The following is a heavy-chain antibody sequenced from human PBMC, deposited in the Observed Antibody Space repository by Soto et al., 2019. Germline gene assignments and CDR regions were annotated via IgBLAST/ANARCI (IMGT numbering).Heavy chain of an antibody. J-gene: IGHJ4*02. D-gene: IGHD4-17*01. CDR1: GYTFTSYG. CDR2: ISAYNGNT. V-gene: IGHV1-18*01. Sequence: VASLKVDCKTSGYTFTSYGISCGRHTNGQGLEWIGWISAYNGNTNYAQKLQGRVTMTTDTSTSTAYMELRSLRSDDTAVYYCARDRDLYGDYVDYFDYWGQGTLVTVSS. CDR3: ARDRDLYGDYVDYFDY.